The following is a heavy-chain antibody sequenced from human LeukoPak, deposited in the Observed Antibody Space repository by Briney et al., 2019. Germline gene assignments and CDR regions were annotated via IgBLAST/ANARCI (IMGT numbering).Heavy chain of an antibody. D-gene: IGHD3-22*01. CDR1: GFAVSSNH. V-gene: IGHV3-15*01. CDR3: TTDLGGYYDSSGPNWFDP. Sequence: PGGSLRLSCAASGFAVSSNHMNWVRQAPGKGLEWVGRIKSRTDGGTTDCAAPVKGRFTISRDDSKNTLYLQMNSLKTEDTAVYYCTTDLGGYYDSSGPNWFDPWGQGTLVTVSS. J-gene: IGHJ5*02. CDR2: IKSRTDGGTT.